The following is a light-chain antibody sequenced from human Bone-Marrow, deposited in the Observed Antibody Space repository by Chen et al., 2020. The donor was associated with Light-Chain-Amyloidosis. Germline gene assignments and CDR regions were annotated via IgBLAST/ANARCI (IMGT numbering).Light chain of an antibody. Sequence: SYVLTQPSSVSVAPGQXAXIAXGRNNIXSKSVHWYQQKPGQAPLRVVYDHHDRPSGIPERSSGSNSGNTAXXTSSRXEAGDEADYXCQVWXRSSDRPVFGGGTKLTVL. CDR3: QVWXRSSDRPV. CDR2: DHH. V-gene: IGLV3-21*02. CDR1: NIXSKS. J-gene: IGLJ3*02.